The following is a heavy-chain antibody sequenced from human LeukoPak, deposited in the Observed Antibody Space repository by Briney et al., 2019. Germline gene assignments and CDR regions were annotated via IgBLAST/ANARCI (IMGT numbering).Heavy chain of an antibody. CDR3: ARAHYGDRRGYYYYGMDV. D-gene: IGHD4-17*01. CDR1: GFTFSSYS. V-gene: IGHV3-21*01. J-gene: IGHJ6*04. CDR2: ISSSSSYI. Sequence: PGGSLRLSCAASGFTFSSYSMNWVRQAPGKGLEWVSSISSSSSYIYYADSVKGRFTISRDNAKNSLYLQMNSLRAEDTAVYYCARAHYGDRRGYYYYGMDVWGKGTTVTVSS.